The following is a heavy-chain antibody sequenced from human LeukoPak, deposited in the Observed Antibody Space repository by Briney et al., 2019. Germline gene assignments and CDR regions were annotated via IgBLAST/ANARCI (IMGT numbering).Heavy chain of an antibody. CDR1: GFTFSSYS. V-gene: IGHV3-21*01. J-gene: IGHJ5*02. CDR2: ISSSSSSYI. Sequence: GSLRLSCAASGFTFSSYSMNWVRQAPGKGLEWVSSISSSSSSYIYYADSVKGRFTISRDNAENTLYLQMNSLRVEDTAVYYCTRRVPATRWFDPWGQGTLVTVSS. CDR3: TRRVPATRWFDP. D-gene: IGHD2-15*01.